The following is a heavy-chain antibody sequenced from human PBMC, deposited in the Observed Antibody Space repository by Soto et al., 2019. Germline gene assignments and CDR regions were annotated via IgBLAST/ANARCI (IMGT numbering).Heavy chain of an antibody. CDR3: ARGLHAYYGSGSSYYFDY. CDR2: INHSGST. V-gene: IGHV4-34*01. Sequence: QVQLQQWGAGLLKPSETLSLTCAVYGGSFSGYYWSWIRQPPGKGLEWIGEINHSGSTNYNPSLKSRVTISVDTSKNQFSLKLSSVTAADTAVYYCARGLHAYYGSGSSYYFDYWGQGTLVTVSS. CDR1: GGSFSGYY. J-gene: IGHJ4*02. D-gene: IGHD3-10*01.